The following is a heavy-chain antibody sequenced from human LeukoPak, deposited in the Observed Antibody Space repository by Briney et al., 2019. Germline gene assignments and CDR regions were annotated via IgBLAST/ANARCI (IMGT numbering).Heavy chain of an antibody. CDR1: GDSISSGDYY. D-gene: IGHD3-10*01. CDR2: ISSSGST. J-gene: IGHJ5*02. V-gene: IGHV4-61*02. CDR3: ARPRKPVLWFGEGFDP. Sequence: PSETLSLTCTVSGDSISSGDYYWSWIRQPAGKGLEWIGRISSSGSTNYNPSLKSRVTISVDTSKNQFSLKLSSVTAADTAVYYCARPRKPVLWFGEGFDPWGQGTLVTVSS.